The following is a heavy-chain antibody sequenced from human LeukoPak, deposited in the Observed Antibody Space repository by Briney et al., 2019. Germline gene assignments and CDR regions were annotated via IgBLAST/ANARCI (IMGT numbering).Heavy chain of an antibody. CDR1: GFTLKRYE. CDR3: ARDSGHVRDY. J-gene: IGHJ4*02. V-gene: IGHV3-48*03. D-gene: IGHD3-10*01. Sequence: GGSLRLSCVVSGFTLKRYEMNWVRQAPGKGLEWIAYISTGGSTKYYADSVKGRFTISRDNAKNSLYLQMNSLRAEDTAVYYCARDSGHVRDYWGQGTLVTVSS. CDR2: ISTGGSTK.